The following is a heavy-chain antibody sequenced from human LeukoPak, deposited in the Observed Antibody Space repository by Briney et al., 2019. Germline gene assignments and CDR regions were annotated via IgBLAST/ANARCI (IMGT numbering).Heavy chain of an antibody. CDR2: INHSGST. D-gene: IGHD2-15*01. CDR3: AGNDCSGGSCYPPAS. CDR1: GGSFSGYY. Sequence: PSETLSLTCAVYGGSFSGYYWSWIRRPPGKGLEWIGEINHSGSTNYNPSLKSRVTISVDTSKNQFSLKLSSVTAADTAVYYCAGNDCSGGSCYPPASWGQGTLVTVSS. V-gene: IGHV4-34*01. J-gene: IGHJ5*02.